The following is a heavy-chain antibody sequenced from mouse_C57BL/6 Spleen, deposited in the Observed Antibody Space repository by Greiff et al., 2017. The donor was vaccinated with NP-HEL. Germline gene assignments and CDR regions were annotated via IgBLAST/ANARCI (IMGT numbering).Heavy chain of an antibody. J-gene: IGHJ1*03. CDR3: ARDHGSSYWYFDV. CDR1: GYSITSGYY. Sequence: EVKLQESGPGLVKPSQSLSLTCSVTGYSITSGYYWNWIRQPPGNKLEWMGYISYDGSNNYNPSLKNRISITRDTSKNQFFLKLNSVTTEDTATYYCARDHGSSYWYFDVWGTGTTVTVSS. D-gene: IGHD1-1*01. CDR2: ISYDGSN. V-gene: IGHV3-6*01.